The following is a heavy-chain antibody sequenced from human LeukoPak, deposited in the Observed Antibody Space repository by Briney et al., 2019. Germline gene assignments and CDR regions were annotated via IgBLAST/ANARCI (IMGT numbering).Heavy chain of an antibody. CDR2: IYYSGST. CDR3: ARAYMPMAYYFDY. V-gene: IGHV4-59*08. Sequence: PSETLSLTCTVSGGSISSYYWSWIRQPPGKGLEWIGYIYYSGSTNYNPSLKSRVTISVDTSKNQFSLKLSSVTAADTAVYYCARAYMPMAYYFDYWGQGTLVTVSS. CDR1: GGSISSYY. J-gene: IGHJ4*02. D-gene: IGHD3-16*01.